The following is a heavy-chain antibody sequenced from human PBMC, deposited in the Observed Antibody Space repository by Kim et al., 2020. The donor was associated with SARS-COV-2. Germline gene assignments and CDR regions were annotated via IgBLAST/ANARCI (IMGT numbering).Heavy chain of an antibody. Sequence: GGSLRLSCAASGFTFSSYSMNWVRQAPGKGLEWVSSISSSSSYIYYADSVKGRFTISRDKAKNSLYLQMNSLRAEDTAVYYCARDGGSSSWYYYYGMDVWGQGTTVTVSS. CDR1: GFTFSSYS. CDR3: ARDGGSSSWYYYYGMDV. J-gene: IGHJ6*02. V-gene: IGHV3-21*01. D-gene: IGHD6-13*01. CDR2: ISSSSSYI.